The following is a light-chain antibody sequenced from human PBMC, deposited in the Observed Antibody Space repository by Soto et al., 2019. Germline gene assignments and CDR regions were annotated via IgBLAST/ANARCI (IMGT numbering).Light chain of an antibody. CDR3: QQYNDNWT. Sequence: DIQITHAASTLSAYVGDRVTITCRASQSVSRWLAWYQQKPGKAPKLLIYKASTLESGVPSRFSGSGSGTEFTLAISSLQPDDSATYYCQQYNDNWTFGQGTKVDIK. J-gene: IGKJ1*01. CDR1: QSVSRW. V-gene: IGKV1-5*03. CDR2: KAS.